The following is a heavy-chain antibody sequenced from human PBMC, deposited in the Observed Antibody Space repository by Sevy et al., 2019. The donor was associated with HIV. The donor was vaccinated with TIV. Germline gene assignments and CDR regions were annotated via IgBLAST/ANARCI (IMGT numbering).Heavy chain of an antibody. V-gene: IGHV5-51*01. CDR3: ARLEQRHWNGAHCYPFDY. CDR2: IYPDDSDT. Sequence: GESLKISCEGPGYSFTTYWIGWVRQMPGKGLEWMGVIYPDDSDTRSNPCFPGQVNHSTVKSINTAYLERSNLKASDNAMYYCARLEQRHWNGAHCYPFDYWGQGTLVTVSS. J-gene: IGHJ4*02. CDR1: GYSFTTYW. D-gene: IGHD2-21*01.